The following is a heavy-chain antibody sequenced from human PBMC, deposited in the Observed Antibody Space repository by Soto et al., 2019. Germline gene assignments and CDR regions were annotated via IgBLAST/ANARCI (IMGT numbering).Heavy chain of an antibody. D-gene: IGHD5-18*01. CDR2: IIPIFCTA. J-gene: IGHJ4*02. V-gene: IGHV1-69*13. CDR1: GGTFSSYA. CDR3: ARGRGYSYGEFDY. Sequence: SVKVSCKASGGTFSSYAISWVRQAPGQGLEWMGGIIPIFCTANYAQKFQGRVTITADESTSTAYMELSSLRSEDTAVYYCARGRGYSYGEFDYWGQGTLVTVSS.